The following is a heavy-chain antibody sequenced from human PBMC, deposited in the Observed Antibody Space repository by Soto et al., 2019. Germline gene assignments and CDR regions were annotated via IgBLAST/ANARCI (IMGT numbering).Heavy chain of an antibody. Sequence: SQTLSLTCAISGDSASSNSVAWNWIRQSPSRGLEWLGRTYYRSKWYNDYAVSVKSRITINPDTSKNQFSLQLNSVTPEDTAVYYCARVSTSFVVPAAMDYYYYGMDVWGQGTTVTVSS. CDR2: TYYRSKWYN. CDR3: ARVSTSFVVPAAMDYYYYGMDV. D-gene: IGHD2-2*01. CDR1: GDSASSNSVA. J-gene: IGHJ6*02. V-gene: IGHV6-1*01.